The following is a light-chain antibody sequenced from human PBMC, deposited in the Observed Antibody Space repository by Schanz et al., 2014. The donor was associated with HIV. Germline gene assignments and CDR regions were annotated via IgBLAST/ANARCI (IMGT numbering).Light chain of an antibody. CDR1: QSVGSSY. J-gene: IGKJ1*01. CDR3: QQYGSSPPT. V-gene: IGKV3-20*01. Sequence: EVVMTQSPATLSVSPGERATLSCRASQSVGSSYLAWYQQKPGQAPRLLIYGASSRATGIPDRFSGSGSGTDFTLTISRLEPEDFAVYYCQQYGSSPPTFGQGTKVEIK. CDR2: GAS.